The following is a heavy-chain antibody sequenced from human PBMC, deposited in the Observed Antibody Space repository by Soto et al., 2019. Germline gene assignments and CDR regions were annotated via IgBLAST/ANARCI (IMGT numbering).Heavy chain of an antibody. J-gene: IGHJ4*02. CDR3: ASHVDSPGTFDY. CDR1: GFTFSDYY. CDR2: ISGSDTNT. Sequence: PGGSLRLSCAASGFTFSDYYLSWIRQAPGKGLEWLAYISGSDTNTDFADTVKGRFTISRDNSKNSLYLQMNGLRAEDTAVYYCASHVDSPGTFDYWGQGTQVTVSS. D-gene: IGHD5-12*01. V-gene: IGHV3-11*06.